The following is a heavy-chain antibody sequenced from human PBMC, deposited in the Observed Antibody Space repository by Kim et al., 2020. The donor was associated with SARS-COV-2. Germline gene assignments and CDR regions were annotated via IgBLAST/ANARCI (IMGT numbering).Heavy chain of an antibody. V-gene: IGHV4-34*01. Sequence: SRVTISVDTSKNQFSLKLSSVTAADTAVYYCARCRETTRGSRVGYYMDVWGKGTTVTVSS. CDR3: ARCRETTRGSRVGYYMDV. D-gene: IGHD3-10*01. J-gene: IGHJ6*03.